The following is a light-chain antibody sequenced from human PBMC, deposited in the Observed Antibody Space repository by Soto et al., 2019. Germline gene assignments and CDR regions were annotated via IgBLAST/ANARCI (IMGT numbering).Light chain of an antibody. J-gene: IGKJ5*01. CDR1: ESISSY. Sequence: DIQMTQSPSSLSASVGDRVTITCRASESISSYLNWYQQKPGTAPKLLIYAASSLKSGVPSRFSGSGSGTDFTLTISSLQHEDFATYYCQQSYSTSITFGQGTRLEIK. CDR2: AAS. CDR3: QQSYSTSIT. V-gene: IGKV1-39*01.